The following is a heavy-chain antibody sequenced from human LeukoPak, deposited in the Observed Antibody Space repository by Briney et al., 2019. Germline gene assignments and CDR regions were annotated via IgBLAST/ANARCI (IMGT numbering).Heavy chain of an antibody. J-gene: IGHJ4*02. CDR1: GGSISRDY. CDR2: IYDTGTT. V-gene: IGHV4-4*09. D-gene: IGHD1-14*01. Sequence: SETLSLTCTVSGGSISRDYWTWFRQPPGKGLEWIGYIYDTGTTISNSSLKSRVAISGDTSKNQFSLKLTSVTAADTAVYYCARRLAGSNFDFWGQGTLVTVSS. CDR3: ARRLAGSNFDF.